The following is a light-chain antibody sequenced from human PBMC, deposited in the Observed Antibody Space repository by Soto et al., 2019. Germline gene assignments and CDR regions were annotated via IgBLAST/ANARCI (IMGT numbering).Light chain of an antibody. CDR3: QQYDTWPLT. V-gene: IGKV3-15*01. J-gene: IGKJ4*01. CDR2: DAS. Sequence: EIVLTQSPGTLSLSPGERVTLSCRACQSVGSNLAWYQQTPGQAPRVVIYDASTRATVIPARFSGSGSGTEFTLTISSLQSEDFAVYYCQQYDTWPLTFGGGTKVEI. CDR1: QSVGSN.